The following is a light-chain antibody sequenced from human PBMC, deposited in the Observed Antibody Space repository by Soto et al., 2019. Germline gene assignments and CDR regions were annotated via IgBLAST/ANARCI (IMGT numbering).Light chain of an antibody. CDR1: HSVSSSY. CDR2: GAS. J-gene: IGKJ2*01. CDR3: QQYGSSPPYT. Sequence: EIVLTQSPGTLSLSPGERATLSCRASHSVSSSYLAWYQQKPGQAPRLLIYGASSRATRIPDRFSGSGSGTDFTLTISRLEPEDFAVYYCQQYGSSPPYTFGQGTTLEIK. V-gene: IGKV3-20*01.